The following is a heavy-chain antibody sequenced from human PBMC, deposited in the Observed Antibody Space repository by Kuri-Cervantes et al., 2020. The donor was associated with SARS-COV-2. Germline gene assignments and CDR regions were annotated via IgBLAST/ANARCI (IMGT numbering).Heavy chain of an antibody. CDR1: GFTFNSYS. J-gene: IGHJ6*02. CDR2: ISTSSSYI. Sequence: GESLKISCAASGFTFNSYSMNWVRQAPGKGLEWVSSISTSSSYIYYANSVKGRFTISRDNAKNSLYLQMNSLRAEDTAVYYCARGGYCSGGSCYSVYYYYYYGMDVWGQGTTVTVSS. D-gene: IGHD2-15*01. V-gene: IGHV3-21*01. CDR3: ARGGYCSGGSCYSVYYYYYYGMDV.